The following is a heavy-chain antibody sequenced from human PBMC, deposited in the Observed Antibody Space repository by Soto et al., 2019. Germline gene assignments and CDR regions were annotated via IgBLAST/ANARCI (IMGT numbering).Heavy chain of an antibody. J-gene: IGHJ4*02. CDR3: TIVRVADSALDQ. V-gene: IGHV3-30*05. CDR1: GFIFSNNG. Sequence: QVQLVESGGGVAQPGRSLRLSCGGSGFIFSNNGMHWVRQTPGQGLEWVAFMSYDGSDTFYADSVKGRFTISRDNSKNTLFLHMGNLKAEGTAMYYCTIVRVADSALDQGGQGTLVTVSS. CDR2: MSYDGSDT. D-gene: IGHD3-10*02.